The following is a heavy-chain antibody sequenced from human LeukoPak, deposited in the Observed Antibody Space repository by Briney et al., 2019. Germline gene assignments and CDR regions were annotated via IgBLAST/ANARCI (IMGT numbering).Heavy chain of an antibody. CDR2: MNPNSGNT. D-gene: IGHD6-6*01. J-gene: IGHJ6*02. CDR3: ARAVKSDIAARRGRYYGMDV. Sequence: FTXXDINWXRQATGQGVEWMGWMNPNSGNTGYAQKFQGRVTMTRNTSISTAYMELSSLRSEDTAVYYCARAVKSDIAARRGRYYGMDVWGQGTTVTVSS. CDR1: FTXXD. V-gene: IGHV1-8*01.